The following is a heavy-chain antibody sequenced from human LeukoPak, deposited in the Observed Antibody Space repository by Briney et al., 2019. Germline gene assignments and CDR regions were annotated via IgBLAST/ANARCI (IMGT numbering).Heavy chain of an antibody. Sequence: GGSLRLSCAASGFTFDDYAMHWVRQAPGKGLEWVSLISGDGGSTYYADSVKGRFTISRDNSKNSLYLQKNSLRTEDTALSFCAKDRALAVAGTDYWGQGTLVTVSS. J-gene: IGHJ4*02. V-gene: IGHV3-43*02. CDR1: GFTFDDYA. CDR2: ISGDGGST. D-gene: IGHD6-19*01. CDR3: AKDRALAVAGTDY.